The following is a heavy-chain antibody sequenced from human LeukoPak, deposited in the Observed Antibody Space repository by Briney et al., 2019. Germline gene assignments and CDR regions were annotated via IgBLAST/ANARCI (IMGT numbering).Heavy chain of an antibody. V-gene: IGHV3-30-3*01. CDR2: ISYDGSNK. Sequence: GGSLRLSCAASGFTFSSYAMHWVRQAPGKGLEWVAVISYDGSNKYYADSVKGRFTISRDNSKNTLYLQMNGLRAEDTAVYYCARFTGSDPEGFFDYWGQGTLVTVSS. D-gene: IGHD1-14*01. CDR3: ARFTGSDPEGFFDY. CDR1: GFTFSSYA. J-gene: IGHJ4*02.